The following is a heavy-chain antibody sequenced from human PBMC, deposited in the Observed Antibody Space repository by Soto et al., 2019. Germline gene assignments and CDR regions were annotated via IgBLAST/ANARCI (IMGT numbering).Heavy chain of an antibody. Sequence: SETLSLTCTVSGGSISSGGYYWSWIRQPPGKGLEWIGYIYYSGSTNYNPSLKSRATISVDTSKNQFSLKLSSVTAADTAMYNCAGAAPGGHSNFYFALGGNGPLLTVSS. CDR2: IYYSGST. V-gene: IGHV4-61*08. D-gene: IGHD3-9*01. CDR3: AGAAPGGHSNFYFAL. J-gene: IGHJ4*01. CDR1: GGSISSGGYY.